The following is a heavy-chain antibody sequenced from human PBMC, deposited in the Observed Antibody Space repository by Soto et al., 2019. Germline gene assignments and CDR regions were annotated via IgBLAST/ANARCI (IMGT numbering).Heavy chain of an antibody. CDR2: INNDGSNT. J-gene: IGHJ6*02. V-gene: IGHV3-74*01. Sequence: PGGSLRLSCRASGFTFSNSWMHWVRHAPGKGLVWVSRINNDGSNTAYADSVKGRFTISRDNAKNTLYMQMNSLRAEDTAVYYCARGFWVRGVIISVYYYYYGMDVWGQGTTVTVSS. CDR3: ARGFWVRGVIISVYYYYYGMDV. CDR1: GFTFSNSW. D-gene: IGHD3-10*01.